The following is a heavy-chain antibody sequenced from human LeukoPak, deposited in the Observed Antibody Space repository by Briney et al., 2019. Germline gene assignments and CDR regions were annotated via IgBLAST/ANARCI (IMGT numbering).Heavy chain of an antibody. CDR3: ARLSYGSGNYYFDS. V-gene: IGHV4-59*08. CDR2: IYYSGSA. J-gene: IGHJ4*02. CDR1: GGSISSYY. Sequence: SETLSLTCSVSGGSISSYYWNWIRQPPGKGLEWIGYIYYSGSANYNPSLKSRVTLSVDTSNNQFSLKLSSVTAADTAVYYCARLSYGSGNYYFDSWGQGALVTVSS. D-gene: IGHD3-10*01.